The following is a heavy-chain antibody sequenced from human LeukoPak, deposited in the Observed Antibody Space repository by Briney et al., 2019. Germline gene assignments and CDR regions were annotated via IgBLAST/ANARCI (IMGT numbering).Heavy chain of an antibody. J-gene: IGHJ5*02. Sequence: GGSLRLSCAASGFTFSSYEMNWFRQAPGKGLEWVSYISSSGSTIYYADSVKGRFTISRDNAKNALYLQMNSLRAEDTAVYYCARDLVVRGRWSWFDPWGQGTLVTVSS. CDR2: ISSSGSTI. CDR1: GFTFSSYE. CDR3: ARDLVVRGRWSWFDP. D-gene: IGHD3-10*01. V-gene: IGHV3-48*03.